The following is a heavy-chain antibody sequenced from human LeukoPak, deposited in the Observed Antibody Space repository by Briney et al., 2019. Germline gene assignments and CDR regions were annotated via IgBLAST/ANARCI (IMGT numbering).Heavy chain of an antibody. J-gene: IGHJ6*02. CDR1: GGSISSYY. CDR2: IYTSGST. Sequence: PSETLSLTCTVSGGSISSYYWSWIRQPAGKGLEWIGRIYTSGSTNYNPSLKSRVTMSVDTSKNQFSLKLSSVTAAGTAVYYCARDRGVATPVYYYGMDVWGQGTTVTVSS. CDR3: ARDRGVATPVYYYGMDV. V-gene: IGHV4-4*07. D-gene: IGHD5-12*01.